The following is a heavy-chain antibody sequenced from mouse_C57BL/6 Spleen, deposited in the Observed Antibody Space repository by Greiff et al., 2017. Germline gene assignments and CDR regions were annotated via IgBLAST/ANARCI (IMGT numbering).Heavy chain of an antibody. V-gene: IGHV14-2*01. D-gene: IGHD2-4*01. J-gene: IGHJ2*01. CDR2: IDPEDGDT. Sequence: EVQLQQSGAELVKPGASVKLSCTASGFNITDYYMHWVKQRTEQGLEWIGRIDPEDGDTNYAPKFQGKATITADTSSNTAYLQLSSLTSEDTAVKYCDRERAYDYGGVDYWGQGTTLTVSS. CDR1: GFNITDYY. CDR3: DRERAYDYGGVDY.